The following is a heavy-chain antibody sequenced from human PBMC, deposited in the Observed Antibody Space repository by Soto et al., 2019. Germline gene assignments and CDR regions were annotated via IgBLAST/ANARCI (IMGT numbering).Heavy chain of an antibody. J-gene: IGHJ4*02. Sequence: QVQLVQSGAEVKKPGSSVKVSCKASGGTFSSYAISWVRQAPGQGLEWMGGIIPIFGTANYAQKFQGRVTITADESTSTAYMELSSLRSEDTAVYYYARGLMDPDYSSSSNWGFDYWGQGTLVTVSS. CDR3: ARGLMDPDYSSSSNWGFDY. V-gene: IGHV1-69*01. D-gene: IGHD6-6*01. CDR1: GGTFSSYA. CDR2: IIPIFGTA.